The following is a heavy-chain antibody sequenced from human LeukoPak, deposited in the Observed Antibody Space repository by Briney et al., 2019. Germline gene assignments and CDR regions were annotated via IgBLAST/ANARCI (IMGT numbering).Heavy chain of an antibody. J-gene: IGHJ6*03. Sequence: SVKVSCKASGFTFTSSAMQWVRQARGQRLEWIGWIVVGSGNTNYAQKFQERVTITRDMSTSTAYMELSSLRSEDTAVYYCARVRYCSSTSCYGNDYYYYMDVWGKGTTVTISS. D-gene: IGHD2-2*01. CDR1: GFTFTSSA. CDR2: IVVGSGNT. CDR3: ARVRYCSSTSCYGNDYYYYMDV. V-gene: IGHV1-58*02.